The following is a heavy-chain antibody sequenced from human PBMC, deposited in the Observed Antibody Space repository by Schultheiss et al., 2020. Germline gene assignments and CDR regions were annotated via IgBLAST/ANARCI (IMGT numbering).Heavy chain of an antibody. Sequence: SATMSLTCAVYGGSFSGYYWSWIRQPPGKGLEWIGEINHSGSTNYNPSLKSRVTISVDTSKNQFSLKLSSVTAADTAVYYCASSLNYDFWSGYYTGRYYYYYGMDVWGQGTTGTGYS. V-gene: IGHV4-34*01. CDR1: GGSFSGYY. CDR2: INHSGST. J-gene: IGHJ6*02. CDR3: ASSLNYDFWSGYYTGRYYYYYGMDV. D-gene: IGHD3-3*01.